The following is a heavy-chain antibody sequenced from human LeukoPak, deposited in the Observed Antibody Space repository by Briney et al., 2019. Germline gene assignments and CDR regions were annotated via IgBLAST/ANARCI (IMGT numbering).Heavy chain of an antibody. V-gene: IGHV3-23*01. CDR3: ARDVREPVFYDN. J-gene: IGHJ4*02. Sequence: GGSLRLSCAASGFTFSSYAMSWVRQAPGKGLEWVSAISGSGDSTYYADSDSVKGRFSISRDNTKNTVHLQMYSLRAEDTARYYCARDVREPVFYDNWGQGTLASVSS. CDR1: GFTFSSYA. D-gene: IGHD2-8*01. CDR2: ISGSGDST.